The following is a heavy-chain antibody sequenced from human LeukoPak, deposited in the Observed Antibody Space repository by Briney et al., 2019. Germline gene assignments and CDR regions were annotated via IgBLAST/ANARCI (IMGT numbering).Heavy chain of an antibody. CDR2: IYSGGNT. V-gene: IGHV3-66*01. J-gene: IGHJ3*02. CDR1: GFTFSSNF. D-gene: IGHD3-16*01. Sequence: GGSLRLSCAASGFTFSSNFMSWVRQAPRKGLEWVSVIYSGGNTYYADYVKGRFTISRDNSKNTLYLQMNSLRAEDTAVYHCARDRLPPLGAFDIWGQGTMVTVSS. CDR3: ARDRLPPLGAFDI.